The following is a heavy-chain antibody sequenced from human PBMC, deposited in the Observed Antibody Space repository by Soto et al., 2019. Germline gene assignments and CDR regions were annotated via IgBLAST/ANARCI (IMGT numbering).Heavy chain of an antibody. V-gene: IGHV4-30-4*01. D-gene: IGHD2-15*01. J-gene: IGHJ5*01. Sequence: PSETLSLTCSVSGDSISTVDYFWAWIRQPPGQTLEYIGYIYKSATTYYNPSFESRVAISLDTSRSQFSLTVTSVTAGDTAVYFCARGRYCLTGSCFPNWFDSWGRGILVTVSS. CDR2: IYKSATT. CDR1: GDSISTVDYF. CDR3: ARGRYCLTGSCFPNWFDS.